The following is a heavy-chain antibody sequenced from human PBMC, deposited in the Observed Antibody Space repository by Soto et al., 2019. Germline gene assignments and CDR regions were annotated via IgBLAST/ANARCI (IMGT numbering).Heavy chain of an antibody. V-gene: IGHV3-53*04. D-gene: IGHD1-1*01. Sequence: PGGSLRLSCAASGFTVSSNYMSWVRQAPGKGLEWVSVIYSGGSTYYADSVKGRFTISRHNSKNTLYLQMNSLRAEDTAVYYCARGEPSTGTTFEYYYYYHYMDVWGKGTTVTVSS. CDR1: GFTVSSNY. CDR2: IYSGGST. CDR3: ARGEPSTGTTFEYYYYYHYMDV. J-gene: IGHJ6*03.